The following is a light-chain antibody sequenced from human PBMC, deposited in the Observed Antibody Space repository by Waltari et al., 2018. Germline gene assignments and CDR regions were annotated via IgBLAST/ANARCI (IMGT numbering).Light chain of an antibody. V-gene: IGKV3-11*01. J-gene: IGKJ1*01. Sequence: EIVLPQSPVTLSLSPGESATLSCRASQSVSTSLAWYQHRPGQAPRLLIYDASTRATGIPARFSGSGSGTDFTLTISSLEPEDFAVYYCQRRSNSPPWTFGQGTTVEVK. CDR2: DAS. CDR3: QRRSNSPPWT. CDR1: QSVSTS.